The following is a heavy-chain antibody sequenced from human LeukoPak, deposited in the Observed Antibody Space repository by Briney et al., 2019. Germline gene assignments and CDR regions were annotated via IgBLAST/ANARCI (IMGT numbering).Heavy chain of an antibody. CDR3: ARDTFGGIIAFDY. CDR1: GFSFDDYG. Sequence: TGGSLRLSCATSGFSFDDYGMAWVRQAPGKGLEWVSGIDWNGDTTIYVDFVTGRFTISRDNANNSLYLQMNSLRPEDTALYYCARDTFGGIIAFDYWGQGTLVTVSS. CDR2: IDWNGDTT. D-gene: IGHD3-16*01. V-gene: IGHV3-20*04. J-gene: IGHJ4*02.